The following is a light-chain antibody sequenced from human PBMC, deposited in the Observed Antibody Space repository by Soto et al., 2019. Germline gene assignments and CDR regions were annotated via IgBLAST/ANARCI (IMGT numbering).Light chain of an antibody. V-gene: IGLV2-11*01. CDR2: DVS. CDR3: CSYAGTYNYV. J-gene: IGLJ1*01. CDR1: SSDVGTYNY. Sequence: QSALTQPRSVSESPGQSVTISCTGTSSDVGTYNYVSWYQQHPGKAPKIMIFDVSKRPSGVPDRFSGSKSGNTASLTISGLQAEDEADYYCCSYAGTYNYVFGTGTKVTVL.